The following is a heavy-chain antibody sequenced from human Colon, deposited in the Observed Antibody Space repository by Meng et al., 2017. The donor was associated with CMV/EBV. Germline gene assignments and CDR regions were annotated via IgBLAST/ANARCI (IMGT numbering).Heavy chain of an antibody. V-gene: IGHV1-18*01. Sequence: QVQVVQSGAEVKKPGASGKVSCKTSGYTFTNFGISWVRQAPGQGLEWMAYISPYNGDTNYAQRFQGRVALTTDTSTSTVYMELGSLTSDDTAMYYCARELARGGYWGQGTLVTVSS. J-gene: IGHJ4*02. CDR2: ISPYNGDT. CDR1: GYTFTNFG. CDR3: ARELARGGY.